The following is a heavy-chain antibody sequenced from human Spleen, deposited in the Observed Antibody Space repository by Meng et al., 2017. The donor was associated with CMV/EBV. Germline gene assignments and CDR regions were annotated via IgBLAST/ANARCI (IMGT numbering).Heavy chain of an antibody. CDR3: ARHVQGGIWYFDL. V-gene: IGHV1-69*02. D-gene: IGHD3-10*02. CDR2: IIPRDGVG. Sequence: KASGGTFSTQTNRWGRQAPGQGLEWLGRIIPRDGVGNIAEKFQGRVTITADTSTSTAYMELSSLRSEDTAVYFCARHVQGGIWYFDLWGRGTLVTVSS. J-gene: IGHJ2*01. CDR1: GGTFSTQT.